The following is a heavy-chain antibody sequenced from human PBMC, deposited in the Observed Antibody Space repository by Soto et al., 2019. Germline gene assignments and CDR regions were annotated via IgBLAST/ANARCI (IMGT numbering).Heavy chain of an antibody. CDR3: AKERGACSSANCYPGDY. D-gene: IGHD2-2*01. CDR2: ISSSSSYI. V-gene: IGHV3-21*01. CDR1: GFTFSSYS. Sequence: GGSLRLSCAASGFTFSSYSMNWVRQAPGKGLEWVSSISSSSSYIYYADSVKGRFTISRDNAKNSLYLQMNSLRAEDTAVYYCAKERGACSSANCYPGDYWGQGTLVTVSS. J-gene: IGHJ4*02.